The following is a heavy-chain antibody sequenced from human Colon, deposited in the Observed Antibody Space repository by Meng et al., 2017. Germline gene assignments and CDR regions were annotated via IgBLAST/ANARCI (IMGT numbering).Heavy chain of an antibody. CDR1: GDSISSGNG. V-gene: IGHV4-4*02. CDR2: IYPSGRT. J-gene: IGHJ4*02. D-gene: IGHD6-13*01. CDR3: ARKRTSPGTLGFDY. Sequence: QGQLQELGPGLVKPSGTLSLTGAVSGDSISSGNGWTWVRQPPGKGLEWIGEIYPSGRTSSNPSLQGRVTILLDKSKNQFSLELNSVTAADTAIYFCARKRTSPGTLGFDYWGQGTLVTVSS.